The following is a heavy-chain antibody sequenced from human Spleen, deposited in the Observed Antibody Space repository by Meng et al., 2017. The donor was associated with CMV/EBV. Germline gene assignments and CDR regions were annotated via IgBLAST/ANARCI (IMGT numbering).Heavy chain of an antibody. V-gene: IGHV4-39*06. CDR3: AREGHTNGVKFDY. D-gene: IGHD2-8*01. J-gene: IGHJ4*02. CDR1: GDSISSTSDY. CDR2: ISYSGST. Sequence: RLQRHEAVPGLVKPSATLSLTCTVSGDSISSTSDYGGWFRQSPGKGLEWIATISYSGSTYYNPFPSLKRRVTISVDTSKNQFSLKLSSVTAADTAVYYCAREGHTNGVKFDYWGQGTLVTVSS.